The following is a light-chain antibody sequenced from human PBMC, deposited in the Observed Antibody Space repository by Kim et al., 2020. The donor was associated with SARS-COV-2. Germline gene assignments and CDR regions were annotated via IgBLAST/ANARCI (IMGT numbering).Light chain of an antibody. CDR1: QSISSW. CDR2: KAS. CDR3: QHGGT. Sequence: STLSASVGDRVTITCRASQSISSWLAWYQQKPGKAPKLLIYKASSLESGVPSRFSGSGSGTEFTLTISSLQPDDFATYYCQHGGTFGQGTKVDIK. J-gene: IGKJ1*01. V-gene: IGKV1-5*03.